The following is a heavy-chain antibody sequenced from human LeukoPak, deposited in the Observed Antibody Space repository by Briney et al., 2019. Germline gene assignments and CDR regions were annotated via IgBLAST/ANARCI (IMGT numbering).Heavy chain of an antibody. Sequence: SETLSLTCTVSGGSISSYYWSWIRQPPGKGLEWIGYIYYSGSTNYNPSLKSRVTISVDTSKNQFSLKLSSVTAADTAVYYCARGAVVAARDAFDIWGQGTMVTVSS. J-gene: IGHJ3*02. V-gene: IGHV4-59*01. CDR3: ARGAVVAARDAFDI. CDR1: GGSISSYY. CDR2: IYYSGST. D-gene: IGHD2-15*01.